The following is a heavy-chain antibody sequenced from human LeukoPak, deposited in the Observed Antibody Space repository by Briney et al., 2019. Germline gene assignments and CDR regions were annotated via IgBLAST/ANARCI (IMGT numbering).Heavy chain of an antibody. J-gene: IGHJ4*02. CDR1: GFTFSTYW. Sequence: GGSLRLSCAASGFTFSTYWMSWVRQAPGKGLEWVANIKQDGSDKYYVDSVKGRFTISRDNAKNSLYLQMNSLRAEDAAVYYCAREARRESSGWFVEYWGQGTLVTVSS. D-gene: IGHD6-19*01. V-gene: IGHV3-7*01. CDR2: IKQDGSDK. CDR3: AREARRESSGWFVEY.